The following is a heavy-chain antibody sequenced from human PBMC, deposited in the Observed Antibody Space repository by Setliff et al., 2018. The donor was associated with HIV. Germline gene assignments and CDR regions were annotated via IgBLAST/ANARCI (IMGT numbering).Heavy chain of an antibody. V-gene: IGHV3-23*01. CDR1: GFNFDSDI. CDR2: ITQNAFRT. D-gene: IGHD6-19*01. Sequence: GGSLRLSCVGSGFNFDSDIMMWVRQAPGKGPEWVSAITQNAFRTSYADSVRGRFTISRDNSKNILYLQMNSLRDEDTAVYYCASGGWSTYYYYGMDVWGQGTTVTVSS. CDR3: ASGGWSTYYYYGMDV. J-gene: IGHJ6*02.